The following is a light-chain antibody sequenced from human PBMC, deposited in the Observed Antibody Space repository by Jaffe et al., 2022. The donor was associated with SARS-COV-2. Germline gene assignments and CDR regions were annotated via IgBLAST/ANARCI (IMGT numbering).Light chain of an antibody. CDR1: SSNIGAGYD. V-gene: IGLV1-40*01. J-gene: IGLJ2*01. Sequence: QSVLTQPPSVSGAPGQRVTISCTGSSSNIGAGYDVRWYQQLPGTAPKLLIYGNNNRPSGVPVRFSGSKSGTSASLAISGLQAEDEADYYCQSYDSSLIGVFGGGTKLTVL. CDR3: QSYDSSLIGV. CDR2: GNN.